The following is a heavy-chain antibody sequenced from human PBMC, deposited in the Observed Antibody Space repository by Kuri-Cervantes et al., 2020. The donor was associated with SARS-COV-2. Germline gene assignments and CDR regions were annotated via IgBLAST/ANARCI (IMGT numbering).Heavy chain of an antibody. V-gene: IGHV3-33*08. CDR1: GFTFSSYG. J-gene: IGHJ3*02. D-gene: IGHD3-10*01. CDR2: IWYDGSNK. Sequence: GESLKISCAASGFTFSSYGMHWVGQAPGKGLEWVAVIWYDGSNKYYADSVKGRFTISRDNSKNTLYLQMNSLRAEDTAVYYCAREALRGSGSYYNDPGAFDIWGQGTMVTVSS. CDR3: AREALRGSGSYYNDPGAFDI.